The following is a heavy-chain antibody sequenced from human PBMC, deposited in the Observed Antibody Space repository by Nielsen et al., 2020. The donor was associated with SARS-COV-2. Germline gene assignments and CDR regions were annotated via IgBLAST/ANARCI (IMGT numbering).Heavy chain of an antibody. D-gene: IGHD6-19*01. CDR2: ISYDGSNK. V-gene: IGHV3-30-3*01. CDR3: ARDIAVAVTGYYYGMDV. CDR1: GFTFSSYA. J-gene: IGHJ6*02. Sequence: GESLKISCAASGFTFSSYAMHWVRQAPGKGLEWVAVISYDGSNKYYADSVKGRFTISRDNSKNTLYLQMNSLRAEDTAVYYCARDIAVAVTGYYYGMDVCGQGTTVTVSS.